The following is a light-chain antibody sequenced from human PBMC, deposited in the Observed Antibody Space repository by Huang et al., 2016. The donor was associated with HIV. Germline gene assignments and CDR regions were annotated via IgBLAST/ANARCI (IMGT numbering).Light chain of an antibody. J-gene: IGKJ4*01. Sequence: DIVMTQPPDSLVLSLGERATINCKSSQIMSYNSNNKHYLAWYQKKPGQPPELLIYWASTREPGVPDRFTGSEYGTDFTLTISRLQAEDVAVYYYQQYYNTPLAFGGGPRWRS. CDR1: QIMSYNSNNKHY. CDR2: WAS. CDR3: QQYYNTPLA. V-gene: IGKV4-1*01.